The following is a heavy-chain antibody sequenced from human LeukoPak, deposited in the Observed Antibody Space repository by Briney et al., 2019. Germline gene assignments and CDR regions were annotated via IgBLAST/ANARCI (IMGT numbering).Heavy chain of an antibody. CDR2: VNSNDRP. CDR3: AKARAAVVEAAINY. D-gene: IGHD2-15*01. CDR1: GFNFSNYA. V-gene: IGHV3-23*01. J-gene: IGHJ4*02. Sequence: PGGSLRLSCAASGFNFSNYAMTWVRQAPGKGLEWVSTVNSNDRPYYADSVKGRLTISRDNSKNTLYLQMNILRVEDTALYYCAKARAAVVEAAINYWGQGILVTVSP.